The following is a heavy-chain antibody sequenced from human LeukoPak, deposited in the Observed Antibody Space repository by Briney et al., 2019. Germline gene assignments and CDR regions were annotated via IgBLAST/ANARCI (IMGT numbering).Heavy chain of an antibody. J-gene: IGHJ4*02. CDR3: ARVRDDYTYFDC. V-gene: IGHV3-74*01. D-gene: IGHD4-11*01. CDR2: INNDGRST. Sequence: PGGSLRLSCASSGFTFSFYWMHWVRQAPGKGLVWVSRINNDGRSTSYAGSVKGRFTISRDNAKNTLYLQMNSLRAEDTAVYYCARVRDDYTYFDCWGQGTLVTVSS. CDR1: GFTFSFYW.